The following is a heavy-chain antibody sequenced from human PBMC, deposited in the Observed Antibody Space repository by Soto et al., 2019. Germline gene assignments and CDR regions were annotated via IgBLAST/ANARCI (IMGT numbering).Heavy chain of an antibody. J-gene: IGHJ5*02. Sequence: QVKLQESGPGLEKPSGTLSLTCAVSGGSISNNRWWTWVRQAPGKGLEWIGEIHDRGSNNYNLSLKSRASVTIRRAKNQVSLEMRAVTAADTAGFYCAGQWAGGYGAFGPWGQGTLVTVSS. CDR2: IHDRGSN. V-gene: IGHV4-4*02. CDR3: AGQWAGGYGAFGP. CDR1: GGSISNNRW. D-gene: IGHD3-22*01.